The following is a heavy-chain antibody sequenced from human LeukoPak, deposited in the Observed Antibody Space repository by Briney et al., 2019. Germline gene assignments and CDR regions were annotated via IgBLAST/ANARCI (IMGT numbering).Heavy chain of an antibody. J-gene: IGHJ6*02. CDR3: ARTFNSAYGMDV. CDR2: ISYDGSNK. V-gene: IGHV3-30-3*01. CDR1: GFTFSSYA. Sequence: GGSLRLSCAASGFTFSSYAMHWVRQAPGKGLEWVAVISYDGSNKYYADSVKGRFTISRDNSKNTLHLKMNSLRAEDTAVYYCARTFNSAYGMDVWGQGTTVTVSS.